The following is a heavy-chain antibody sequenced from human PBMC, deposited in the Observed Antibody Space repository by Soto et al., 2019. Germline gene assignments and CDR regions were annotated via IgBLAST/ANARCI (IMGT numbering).Heavy chain of an antibody. CDR3: ARAKNYSSSWYRFFGKNYYYYGMDV. D-gene: IGHD6-13*01. V-gene: IGHV1-69*13. J-gene: IGHJ6*02. CDR2: IIPIFGTA. Sequence: SVKVSCKASGGTFSSYAISWVRQAPGQGLEWMGGIIPIFGTANYAQKFQGRVTITADESTSTAYMELSSLRSEDTAVYYCARAKNYSSSWYRFFGKNYYYYGMDVWGQGTTVTVSS. CDR1: GGTFSSYA.